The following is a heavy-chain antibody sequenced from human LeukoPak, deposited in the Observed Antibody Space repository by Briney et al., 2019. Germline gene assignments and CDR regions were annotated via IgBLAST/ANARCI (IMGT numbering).Heavy chain of an antibody. J-gene: IGHJ4*02. CDR2: IIPILNVP. Sequence: GSSVEVSCKASGGTFSDYSISWVRQAPGQGLEWMGRIIPILNVPNYAQKFEGRLTITADKSTSTAYMELSSLKSADTAVYFCARDRPRARYFDYWGQGTLVTVSS. CDR3: ARDRPRARYFDY. D-gene: IGHD2-15*01. V-gene: IGHV1-69*04. CDR1: GGTFSDYS.